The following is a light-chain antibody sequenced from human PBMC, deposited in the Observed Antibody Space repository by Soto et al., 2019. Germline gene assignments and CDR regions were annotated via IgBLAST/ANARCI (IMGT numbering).Light chain of an antibody. V-gene: IGKV3D-15*01. CDR3: QQYNNWPPLMCT. CDR2: GAS. Sequence: EIVMTQSPATLSVSPGERATLSCRASQSVSSNLAWYQQKPGQAPRLLIYGASTRATGIPARFSGSGSGTEFTLTISSLPSEDFAVYYCQQYNNWPPLMCTFGQGTKLEI. CDR1: QSVSSN. J-gene: IGKJ2*02.